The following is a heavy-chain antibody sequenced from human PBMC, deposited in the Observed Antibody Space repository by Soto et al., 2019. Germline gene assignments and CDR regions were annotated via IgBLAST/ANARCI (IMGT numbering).Heavy chain of an antibody. V-gene: IGHV3-9*01. CDR2: ISWNSGSI. D-gene: IGHD3-3*01. Sequence: GGSLRLSCAASGFTFDDYAMHWVRQAPGKGLEWVSGISWNSGSIGYADSVKGRFTISRDNAKNSLYLQMNSLRAEDTALYYCAKDQSTIWSGYYYYFDYWGQGTLVTVSS. J-gene: IGHJ4*02. CDR3: AKDQSTIWSGYYYYFDY. CDR1: GFTFDDYA.